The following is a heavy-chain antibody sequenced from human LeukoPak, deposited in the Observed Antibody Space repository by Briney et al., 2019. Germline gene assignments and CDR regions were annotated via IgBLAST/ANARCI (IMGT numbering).Heavy chain of an antibody. D-gene: IGHD2-21*02. CDR2: INQEASEI. Sequence: PGGSLRLSCAASGVTFSTYWPNWYRQAPGKGLERVGNINQEASEINYVDSVRGRFTISRDNAKNSLHLQMNSLRAEDTAVYYCATDRDNSDWQKRFDSWGQGTLVTVSS. J-gene: IGHJ4*02. V-gene: IGHV3-7*01. CDR3: ATDRDNSDWQKRFDS. CDR1: GVTFSTYW.